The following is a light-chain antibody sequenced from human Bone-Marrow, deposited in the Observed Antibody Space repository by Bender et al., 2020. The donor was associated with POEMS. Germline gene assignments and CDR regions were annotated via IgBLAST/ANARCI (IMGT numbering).Light chain of an antibody. Sequence: QSALTQPASVSGSPGQSVTISCTGTSSDVGSYNLVSWYQHHPGKAPKLMIYEVSKRPSGVSNRFSGSKSGNTASLTISGLQSEDEADYYCCSYVGSRSYVFGTGTKVTVL. CDR2: EVS. V-gene: IGLV2-23*02. CDR1: SSDVGSYNL. J-gene: IGLJ1*01. CDR3: CSYVGSRSYV.